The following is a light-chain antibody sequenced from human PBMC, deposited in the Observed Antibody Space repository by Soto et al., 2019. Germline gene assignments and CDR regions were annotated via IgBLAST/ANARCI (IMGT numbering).Light chain of an antibody. CDR3: HQYGGSPPET. Sequence: EIVLTQSPGTLSLSPGERATLSCRASQSLSSNYLAWYQQTPGHPPRLLIYGASNRATGIPDRFSGSGSGTDFTLAISRLEPEDFAVYYCHQYGGSPPETFGQGTKVDIK. V-gene: IGKV3-20*01. J-gene: IGKJ1*01. CDR2: GAS. CDR1: QSLSSNY.